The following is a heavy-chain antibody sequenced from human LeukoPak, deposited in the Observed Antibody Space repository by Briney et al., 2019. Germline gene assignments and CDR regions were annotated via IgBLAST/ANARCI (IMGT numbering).Heavy chain of an antibody. CDR3: AREKKITIFGVVIDGMDV. CDR2: ISAYNGNT. D-gene: IGHD3-3*01. V-gene: IGHV1-18*01. J-gene: IGHJ6*02. Sequence: ASVKVSCKASGYTFTSYGISWVRQAPGQGLEWMGWISAYNGNTNYAQKLQGRVTMTTDTYTSTAYMELRSLRSDDTAVYYCAREKKITIFGVVIDGMDVWGQGTTVTVSS. CDR1: GYTFTSYG.